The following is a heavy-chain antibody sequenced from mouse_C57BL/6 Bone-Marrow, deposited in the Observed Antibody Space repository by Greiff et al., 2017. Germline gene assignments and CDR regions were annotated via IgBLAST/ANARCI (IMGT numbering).Heavy chain of an antibody. J-gene: IGHJ2*01. CDR1: GYTFTSYW. CDR3: ARADNYYGSSHDY. Sequence: QVQLQQPGAELVRPGSSVKLSCKASGYTFTSYWMHWVKQRPIQGLEWIGNIDPSDSETHYNQKFKDKATLTVDKSSSTAYMQLSSRTSEESAVYYCARADNYYGSSHDYWGQGTTLTVSS. V-gene: IGHV1-52*01. D-gene: IGHD1-1*01. CDR2: IDPSDSET.